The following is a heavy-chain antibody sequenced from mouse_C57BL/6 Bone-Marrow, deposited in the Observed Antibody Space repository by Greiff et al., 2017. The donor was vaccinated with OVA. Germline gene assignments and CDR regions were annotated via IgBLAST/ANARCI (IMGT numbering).Heavy chain of an antibody. V-gene: IGHV2-2*01. Sequence: VQLQQSGPGLVQPSQSLSITCTVSGFSLTSYGVHWVRQSPGKGLEWLGVIWSGGSTDYNAAFISRLSISKDNSKSQVFFKMNSLQADDTAIYYCARNSGILRGYFDVWGTGTTVTVSS. J-gene: IGHJ1*03. CDR3: ARNSGILRGYFDV. D-gene: IGHD1-1*01. CDR2: IWSGGST. CDR1: GFSLTSYG.